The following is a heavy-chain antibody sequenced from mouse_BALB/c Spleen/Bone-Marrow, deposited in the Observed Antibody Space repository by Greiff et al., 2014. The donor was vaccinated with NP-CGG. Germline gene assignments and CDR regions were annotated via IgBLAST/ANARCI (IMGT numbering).Heavy chain of an antibody. D-gene: IGHD1-1*01. CDR2: IDPANGNT. CDR3: ARYRYYGSSYAMDY. Sequence: VTLKVCGAELVKPGASVKLSCTASGFNIKDTYMHWVMQRPEQGLEWIGRIDPANGNTKYDPKFQGKATITADTSSNTAYLQLSSLTSEDTAVYYCARYRYYGSSYAMDYWGQGTSVTVSS. J-gene: IGHJ4*01. CDR1: GFNIKDTY. V-gene: IGHV14-3*02.